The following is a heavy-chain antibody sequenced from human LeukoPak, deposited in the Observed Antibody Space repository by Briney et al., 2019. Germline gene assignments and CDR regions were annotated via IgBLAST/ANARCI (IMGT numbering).Heavy chain of an antibody. CDR3: ARARAQLLTYYFDY. J-gene: IGHJ4*02. Sequence: SETLSLTCTVSGASISSYFWSWIRQPAGKGLEWIGRIYTSGSTNYNPSLKSRVTVSVDTSKNQFSLKLSSVTAADTAVYYCARARAQLLTYYFDYWGQGTLVTVSS. V-gene: IGHV4-4*07. CDR2: IYTSGST. D-gene: IGHD2-2*01. CDR1: GASISSYF.